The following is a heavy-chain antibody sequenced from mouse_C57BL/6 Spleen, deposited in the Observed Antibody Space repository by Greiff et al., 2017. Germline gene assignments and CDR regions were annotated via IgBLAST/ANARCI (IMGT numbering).Heavy chain of an antibody. Sequence: EVQLQQSGPELVKPGASVKISCKASGYTFTDYYMNWVKQSHGKSLEWIGDINPNNGGTSYNQKFKGKATLTVDKSSSTAYMELRSLTSEDSAVYYGARGDPHYYAMDYWGQGTSLTVSS. CDR3: ARGDPHYYAMDY. CDR1: GYTFTDYY. D-gene: IGHD3-3*01. V-gene: IGHV1-26*01. J-gene: IGHJ4*01. CDR2: INPNNGGT.